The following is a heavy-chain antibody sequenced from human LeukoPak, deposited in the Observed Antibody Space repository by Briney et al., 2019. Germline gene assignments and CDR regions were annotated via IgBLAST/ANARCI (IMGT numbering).Heavy chain of an antibody. V-gene: IGHV1-8*01. CDR1: GYTFTTYD. CDR3: ARGAAPQYYFYMDV. Sequence: GASVTVSCKASGYTFTTYDIIWVRQATGQGLEWMGWMSLANGDAGYAQDFQGRVTMTRDSATSTAYMELSSLRSEDTAVYYCARGAAPQYYFYMDVWGKGTTVTVSS. J-gene: IGHJ6*03. D-gene: IGHD6-25*01. CDR2: MSLANGDA.